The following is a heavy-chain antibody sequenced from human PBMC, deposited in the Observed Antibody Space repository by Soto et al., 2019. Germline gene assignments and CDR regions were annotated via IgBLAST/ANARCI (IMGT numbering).Heavy chain of an antibody. CDR2: IIPIFGTA. CDR1: GGTFSRYA. Sequence: SVKVSCKASGGTFSRYAISWVRQAPGPGLEWMGGIIPIFGTANYAQKFQGRVTITADESTSTAYMELSSLRSEDTAVYYCARGGMVATLGFDYWGKGNLVTVYS. D-gene: IGHD5-12*01. V-gene: IGHV1-69*13. CDR3: ARGGMVATLGFDY. J-gene: IGHJ4*02.